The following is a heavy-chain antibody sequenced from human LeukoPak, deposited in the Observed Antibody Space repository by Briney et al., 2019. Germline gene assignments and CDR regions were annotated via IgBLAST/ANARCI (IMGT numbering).Heavy chain of an antibody. J-gene: IGHJ6*02. V-gene: IGHV3-33*01. CDR1: GFVFSDYG. CDR2: IWSDGSSD. CDR3: ARGQSPSFYDMDV. D-gene: IGHD3-16*02. Sequence: GGSLRLSCVASGFVFSDYGMHWVRQAPGMGLEWVAVIWSDGSSDRYAASVKGRFTISKDNSRNTLYLQMSSLRDDDTAVYYCARGQSPSFYDMDVWGQGTTVNVS.